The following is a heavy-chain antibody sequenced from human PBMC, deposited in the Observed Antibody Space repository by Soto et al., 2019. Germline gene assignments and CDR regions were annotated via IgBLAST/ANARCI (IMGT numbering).Heavy chain of an antibody. CDR1: GFTFSSYS. V-gene: IGHV3-21*01. Sequence: GSRRLSCAASGFTFSSYSMNWVRQAPGKGLEWVSSISSSSSYIYYADSVKGRFTISRDNAKNSLYLQMNSLRAEDTAVYYCARVILGTHYYYGMDVWGQGTTVTVSS. J-gene: IGHJ6*02. CDR2: ISSSSSYI. D-gene: IGHD6-13*01. CDR3: ARVILGTHYYYGMDV.